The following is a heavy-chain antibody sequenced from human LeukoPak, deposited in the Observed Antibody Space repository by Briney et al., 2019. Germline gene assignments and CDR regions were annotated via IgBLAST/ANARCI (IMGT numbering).Heavy chain of an antibody. V-gene: IGHV1-2*02. CDR1: GYSFTGYF. J-gene: IGHJ4*02. CDR2: INPTSGAT. Sequence: ASVTVSCKASGYSFTGYFIHWVRQAPGQGLEWVGWINPTSGATSYAQKFQGRVTVTRDTSISTAYMELSRLRSDDTAVYYCARGLTAMNYFDYWGPGTLVTVSS. CDR3: ARGLTAMNYFDY. D-gene: IGHD2-21*02.